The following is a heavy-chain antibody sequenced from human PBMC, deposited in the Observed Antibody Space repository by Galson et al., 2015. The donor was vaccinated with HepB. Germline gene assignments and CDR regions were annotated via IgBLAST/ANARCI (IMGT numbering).Heavy chain of an antibody. J-gene: IGHJ6*02. CDR3: ARGGYGDANYYYYGMDV. D-gene: IGHD4-17*01. CDR2: ISSSSSYI. V-gene: IGHV3-21*01. Sequence: SLRLSCAASGFTFSSYSMNWVRQAPGKGLEWVSSISSSSSYIYYADSVKGRFTISRDNAKSSLYLQMNSLRAEDTAVYYCARGGYGDANYYYYGMDVWGQGTTVTVSS. CDR1: GFTFSSYS.